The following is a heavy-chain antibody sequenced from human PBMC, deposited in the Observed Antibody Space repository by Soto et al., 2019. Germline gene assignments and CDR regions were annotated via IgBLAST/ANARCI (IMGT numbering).Heavy chain of an antibody. V-gene: IGHV3-33*08. J-gene: IGHJ6*02. D-gene: IGHD4-17*01. Sequence: GGSLRLSCAASGFTFSDYYMSWFRQAPGKGLEWVSFICYNGSNKYYADSVKGRFTISRDNSKNTLYLQMNSLRAEDTAVYYCAREIGPVTTEVYYYYYGMDVWGQGTTVTVSS. CDR1: GFTFSDYY. CDR2: ICYNGSNK. CDR3: AREIGPVTTEVYYYYYGMDV.